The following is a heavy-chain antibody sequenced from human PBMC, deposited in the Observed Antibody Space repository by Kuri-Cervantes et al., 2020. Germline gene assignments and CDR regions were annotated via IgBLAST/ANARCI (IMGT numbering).Heavy chain of an antibody. CDR2: ISSSGSTI. D-gene: IGHD1-26*01. CDR3: ARGYSGSLNYFDY. Sequence: SLMISFSASGFTFSSYAMSWVRQAPGKGLEWVSYISSSGSTIYYADSVKGRFTISRDNAKNSLYLQMNSLRAEDTAVYYCARGYSGSLNYFDYLGQGTLVTVSS. J-gene: IGHJ4*02. CDR1: GFTFSSYA. V-gene: IGHV3-11*01.